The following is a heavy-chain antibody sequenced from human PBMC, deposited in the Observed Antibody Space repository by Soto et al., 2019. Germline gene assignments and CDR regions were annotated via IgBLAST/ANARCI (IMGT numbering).Heavy chain of an antibody. CDR3: SRDPWAADY. Sequence: EVQLVESGGGVVQPGGSLRLSCAASGFTVSTKYMSWVRQAPGKGLEWFSVIYSGGSTFYADSVRGRFTISRDNSKNTVNLQMNSLRAEDTAVYYCSRDPWAADYWGQGTLVTVSS. V-gene: IGHV3-66*01. CDR1: GFTVSTKY. J-gene: IGHJ4*02. CDR2: IYSGGST. D-gene: IGHD3-16*01.